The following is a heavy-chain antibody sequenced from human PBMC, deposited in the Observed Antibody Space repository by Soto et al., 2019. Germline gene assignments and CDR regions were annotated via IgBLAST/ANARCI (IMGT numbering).Heavy chain of an antibody. D-gene: IGHD3-22*01. Sequence: EVQLLESGGGLVQPGGSPRHSCAASGFTFSNYAMSWVRQAPGKGLEWVSALSGSDGTTYYADSVKGRFTISRDNSKNTLYLQMNSLRAEDTAVYYCAKGHDSSGYYPFDYWGQGTLVTVSS. J-gene: IGHJ4*02. V-gene: IGHV3-23*01. CDR1: GFTFSNYA. CDR2: LSGSDGTT. CDR3: AKGHDSSGYYPFDY.